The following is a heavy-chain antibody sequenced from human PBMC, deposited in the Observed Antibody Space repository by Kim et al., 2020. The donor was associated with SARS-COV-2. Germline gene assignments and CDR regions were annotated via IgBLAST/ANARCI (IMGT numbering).Heavy chain of an antibody. CDR2: INTNTGNP. D-gene: IGHD2-21*01. V-gene: IGHV7-4-1*02. CDR3: ARDRWSIFPYSYYGMDV. Sequence: ASVKVSCKASGYTFTSYAMNWVRQAPGQGLEWMGWINTNTGNPTYAQGFTGRFVFSLDTSVSTAYLQISSLKAEDTAVYYCARDRWSIFPYSYYGMDVWGQGTTVTVSS. J-gene: IGHJ6*02. CDR1: GYTFTSYA.